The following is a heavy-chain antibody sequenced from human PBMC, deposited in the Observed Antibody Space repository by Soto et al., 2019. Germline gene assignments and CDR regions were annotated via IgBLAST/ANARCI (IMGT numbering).Heavy chain of an antibody. CDR2: IYRGGSS. CDR3: MRAHESGDFYGMSV. CDR1: GGSVSTGSNF. J-gene: IGHJ6*02. D-gene: IGHD3-10*01. Sequence: PSETLSLTCAVSGGSVSTGSNFFLCIGQPPENGLEFIGYIYRGGSSNLNPSLKSRVALSIETSKNQFSLTLRSVTAADTAVYYCMRAHESGDFYGMSVWGPGTTVTVSS. V-gene: IGHV4-61*01.